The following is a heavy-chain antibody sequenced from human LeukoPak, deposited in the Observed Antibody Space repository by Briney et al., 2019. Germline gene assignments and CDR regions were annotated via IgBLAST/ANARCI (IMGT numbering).Heavy chain of an antibody. CDR3: ARGDYYGSGSYFY. J-gene: IGHJ4*02. CDR1: GGSISSYY. Sequence: PSETLSLTCTVSGGSISSYYWSWLRQPPGKGLEWIGHIYYSGSTNYNPSLKSRVTISVDTSKNQFSLKLSSVTAADTAVYYCARGDYYGSGSYFYWGQGTLVTVSS. D-gene: IGHD3-10*01. V-gene: IGHV4-59*01. CDR2: IYYSGST.